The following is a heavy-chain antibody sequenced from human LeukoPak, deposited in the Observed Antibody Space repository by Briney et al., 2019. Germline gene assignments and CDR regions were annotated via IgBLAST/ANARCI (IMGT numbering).Heavy chain of an antibody. CDR1: GGSISSYY. V-gene: IGHV4-4*07. Sequence: SETLSLTCTVSGGSISSYYWSWLRQPAGKGLEWIGRIYTSESTNYNPSLKSRVTMSVDTSKNQFSLKLSSVTAADTAVYYCARDVVELGAFDIWGQGTMVTVSS. J-gene: IGHJ3*02. CDR2: IYTSEST. D-gene: IGHD2-2*01. CDR3: ARDVVELGAFDI.